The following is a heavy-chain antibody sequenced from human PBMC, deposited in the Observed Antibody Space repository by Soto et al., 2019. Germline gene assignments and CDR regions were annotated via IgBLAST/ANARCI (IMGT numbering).Heavy chain of an antibody. J-gene: IGHJ3*01. CDR3: ARQCDGDCSNAFTL. CDR2: LYPGPGT. Sequence: EEQLVESGGGLVRPGGSLRLSCAVSGFSVSTNFMNWVRQAPGREPQWVAVLYPGPGTYYADSVQGRFIISRDDSTNTLFLHLTNMRAEDTAVYYCARQCDGDCSNAFTLWGQGTMVTVSS. V-gene: IGHV3-66*04. D-gene: IGHD2-21*01. CDR1: GFSVSTNF.